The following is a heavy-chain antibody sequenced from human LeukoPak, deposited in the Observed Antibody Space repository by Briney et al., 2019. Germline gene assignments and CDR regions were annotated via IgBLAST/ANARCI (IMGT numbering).Heavy chain of an antibody. D-gene: IGHD3-16*01. V-gene: IGHV3-30-3*01. CDR2: ISYDGSNK. J-gene: IGHJ4*02. Sequence: PGGSLRLSCAASGFTFSSYAMHWVRQAPGKGLEWVAVISYDGSNKYYADSVKGRFTISRDNSKNTLYLQMNSLRAEDTAVYYCARDRRGDWGRGTLVTVSS. CDR3: ARDRRGD. CDR1: GFTFSSYA.